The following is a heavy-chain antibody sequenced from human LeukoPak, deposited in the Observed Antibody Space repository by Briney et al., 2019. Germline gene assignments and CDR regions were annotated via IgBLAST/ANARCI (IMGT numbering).Heavy chain of an antibody. CDR1: GFTVSSNY. Sequence: GSLRLSCAASGFTVSSNYMSWVRQAPGKGLEWVSVIYSGGSTYYADSVKGRFTISRDNSKSTLYLQMNSLRAEDTAVYYCASGYDSSGEQYDYWGQGTLVTVSS. D-gene: IGHD3-22*01. CDR3: ASGYDSSGEQYDY. V-gene: IGHV3-53*01. J-gene: IGHJ4*02. CDR2: IYSGGST.